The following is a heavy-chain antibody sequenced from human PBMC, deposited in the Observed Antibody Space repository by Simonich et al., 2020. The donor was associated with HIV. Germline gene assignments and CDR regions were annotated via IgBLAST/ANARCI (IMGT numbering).Heavy chain of an antibody. D-gene: IGHD6-13*01. CDR2: INPNSGGT. CDR3: ARDRIAAAGTDSFDY. Sequence: QVQLVQSGAEVKKPGASVKVSCKASGYTFTGYYMHWVQQAPGQGLEWMGWINPNSGGTNYAQKFQGRVTMTRDTSISTAYMELSRLRSDDTAVYYCARDRIAAAGTDSFDYWGQGTLVTVSS. V-gene: IGHV1-2*02. J-gene: IGHJ4*02. CDR1: GYTFTGYY.